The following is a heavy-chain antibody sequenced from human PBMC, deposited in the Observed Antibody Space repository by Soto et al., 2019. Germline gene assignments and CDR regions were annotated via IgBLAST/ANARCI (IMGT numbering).Heavy chain of an antibody. V-gene: IGHV1-3*01. Sequence: ASVKVSCKAAGYTFTSYAMHWGRQAPGQRLEWMGWINAGNGNTKYSQKFQGRVTITRDTSASTAYMELSSLRSEDTAVYYCARSGSLEWLLPPLDYYGMDVWGQGTTVTVSS. D-gene: IGHD3-3*01. CDR1: GYTFTSYA. CDR3: ARSGSLEWLLPPLDYYGMDV. CDR2: INAGNGNT. J-gene: IGHJ6*02.